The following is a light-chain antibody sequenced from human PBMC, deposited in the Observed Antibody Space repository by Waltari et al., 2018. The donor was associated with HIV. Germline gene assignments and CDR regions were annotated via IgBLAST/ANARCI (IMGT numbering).Light chain of an antibody. Sequence: DIQMTQSPSSLSASVGDRVTISCRASRSISYYLNWYQQKPGEAPKVLISAASNLQSGVPSRLSGSGSGTDFTLTISSLQPEDFATYYCQQSYNTPRTFGQGTKVEIK. CDR1: RSISYY. V-gene: IGKV1-39*01. CDR3: QQSYNTPRT. CDR2: AAS. J-gene: IGKJ1*01.